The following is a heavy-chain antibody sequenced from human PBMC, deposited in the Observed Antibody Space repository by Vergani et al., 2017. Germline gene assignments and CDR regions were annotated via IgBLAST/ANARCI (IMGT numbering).Heavy chain of an antibody. CDR2: IYYSGST. Sequence: QVQLQESGPGLVKPSQTLSLTCTVSGGSISSGGYYWSWIRQHPGKGLEWIGYIYYSGSTYYNPSLKSRVTISVDTSRNQFSLKLSSVTAADTAVYYCARDPGYSGYDPSFYYYGMDVWGQGTTVTVSS. CDR1: GGSISSGGYY. CDR3: ARDPGYSGYDPSFYYYGMDV. V-gene: IGHV4-31*03. J-gene: IGHJ6*02. D-gene: IGHD5-12*01.